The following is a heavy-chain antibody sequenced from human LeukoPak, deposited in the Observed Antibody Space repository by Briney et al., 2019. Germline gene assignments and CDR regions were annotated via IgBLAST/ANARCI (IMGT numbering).Heavy chain of an antibody. J-gene: IGHJ6*02. V-gene: IGHV3-66*04. CDR3: ARLPAYYYGMDV. CDR1: GFAVSANY. Sequence: GGSLRLSCAASGFAVSANYMNWVRQAPGKGLEWVSVHYSGSTTYYADSVKGRFTISRDNSKNMLYLQMNSLRAEDTAVYYCARLPAYYYGMDVWGQGTTVTVS. CDR2: HYSGSTT.